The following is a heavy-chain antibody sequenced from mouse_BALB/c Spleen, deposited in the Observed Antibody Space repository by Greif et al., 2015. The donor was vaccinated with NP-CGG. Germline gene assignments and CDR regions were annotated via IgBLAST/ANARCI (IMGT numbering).Heavy chain of an antibody. Sequence: EVQLVESGGGLVKPGGSLKLSCAASGFTFSSYAMSWVRQTPEKRLEWVASISSGGSTYYPDSVKGRFTISRDNARNILYLQMSSLRSEDTAMYYCASHYRYDEVFAYWGQGTLVTVSA. CDR2: ISSGGST. CDR1: GFTFSSYA. V-gene: IGHV5-6-5*01. J-gene: IGHJ3*01. D-gene: IGHD2-14*01. CDR3: ASHYRYDEVFAY.